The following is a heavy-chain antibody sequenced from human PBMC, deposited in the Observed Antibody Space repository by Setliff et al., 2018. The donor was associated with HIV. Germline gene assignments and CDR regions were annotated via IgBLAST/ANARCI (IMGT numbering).Heavy chain of an antibody. V-gene: IGHV4-59*01. CDR2: IYYTGST. Sequence: SETLSLTCAVSGLSISTNYYWGWIRQPPGKGLEWIGYIYYTGSTNYNPSLKSRVTISVDTSKNQFSLKLSSVTAADTAVYYCARVYYYDSSGYHDAFDIWGQGTMVTVSS. CDR1: GLSISTNYY. J-gene: IGHJ3*02. CDR3: ARVYYYDSSGYHDAFDI. D-gene: IGHD3-22*01.